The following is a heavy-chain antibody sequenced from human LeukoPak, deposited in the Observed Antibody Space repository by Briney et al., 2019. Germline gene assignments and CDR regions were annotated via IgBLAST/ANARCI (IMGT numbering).Heavy chain of an antibody. V-gene: IGHV4-30-2*01. Sequence: PSETLSLTCAVSGGSISSGGYSWRWIRQPPGKGLEWIGYIYHSGSTYYNPSLKSRVTISVDRSKNQFSLKLGSVTAADTAVYYCARVQGDYDSSGYYFDYWGQGTLVTVSS. D-gene: IGHD3-22*01. CDR2: IYHSGST. CDR3: ARVQGDYDSSGYYFDY. CDR1: GGSISSGGYS. J-gene: IGHJ4*02.